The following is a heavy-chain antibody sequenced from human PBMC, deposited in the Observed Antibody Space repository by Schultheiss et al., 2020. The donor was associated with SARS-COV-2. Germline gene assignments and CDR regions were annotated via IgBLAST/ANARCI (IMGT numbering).Heavy chain of an antibody. J-gene: IGHJ6*03. Sequence: GGSLRLSCAASGFTFSSYDMHWVRQATGKGLEWVSAIGTAGDTYYQGSVKGRFTISRDNSKNTVYLQMDSLRPEDTALYYCARSQEGDRYYYYMDVWGHGTAVTVSS. V-gene: IGHV3-13*04. D-gene: IGHD3-16*01. CDR2: IGTAGDT. CDR1: GFTFSSYD. CDR3: ARSQEGDRYYYYMDV.